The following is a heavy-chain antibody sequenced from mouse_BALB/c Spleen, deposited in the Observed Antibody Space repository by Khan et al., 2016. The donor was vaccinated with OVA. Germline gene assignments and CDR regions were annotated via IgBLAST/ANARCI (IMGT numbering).Heavy chain of an antibody. V-gene: IGHV9-3-1*01. D-gene: IGHD2-14*01. CDR1: GFTFTNYG. CDR2: INTYTGEP. J-gene: IGHJ4*01. CDR3: ARVGYNGTMDF. Sequence: QIQLVQSGPELKKPGETVQISCKASGFTFTNYGMNWVRQAPGKGLKWMGWINTYTGEPTFTDDFKGRFAFSLETSASTAYLPINSLKNGDTATYFCARVGYNGTMDFWGQGTSVTVSS.